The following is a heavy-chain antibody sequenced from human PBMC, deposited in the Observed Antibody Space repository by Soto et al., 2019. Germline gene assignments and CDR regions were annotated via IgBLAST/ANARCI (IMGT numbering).Heavy chain of an antibody. D-gene: IGHD6-13*01. CDR3: ARVPSLEQQLVRNGMDV. CDR2: IYTSGST. Sequence: PSETLSLTCTVSGGSISSYYWSWIPQPAGKGLEWIGRIYTSGSTNYNPSLNSRVTMSLDTSKNQFSLKLSSVTAADTAVYSCARVPSLEQQLVRNGMDVWGQGTTVTVSS. CDR1: GGSISSYY. V-gene: IGHV4-4*07. J-gene: IGHJ6*02.